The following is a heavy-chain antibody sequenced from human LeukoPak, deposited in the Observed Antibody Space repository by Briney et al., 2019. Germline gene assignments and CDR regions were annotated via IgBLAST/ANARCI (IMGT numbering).Heavy chain of an antibody. D-gene: IGHD3-3*01. CDR3: TRAAYYDFSSGYYF. J-gene: IGHJ4*02. Sequence: GGSLRLSCTASGFTFGDYAMSWVRQAPGKWLEWVGFIRSKAYGGTTEHAASVKGRFTISRDDSKSIAYLQMNSLKTEDTAVYYCTRAAYYDFSSGYYFWGQGTLVTVSS. CDR1: GFTFGDYA. CDR2: IRSKAYGGTT. V-gene: IGHV3-49*04.